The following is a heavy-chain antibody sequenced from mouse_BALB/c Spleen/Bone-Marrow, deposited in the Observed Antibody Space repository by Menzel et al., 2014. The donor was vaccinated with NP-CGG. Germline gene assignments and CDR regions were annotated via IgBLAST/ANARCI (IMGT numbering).Heavy chain of an antibody. Sequence: EVKLVESGGDLVKPGGSLKLSCAASGFTFSNYDMSWVRQTPDKRLEWVATISSGGSYTYFPDSVKGRFTISRDNAKNTLYLQMNSLKSEDAAMYYCARLTPDYAMDYWGQGTSVTVSS. D-gene: IGHD1-3*01. CDR1: GFTFSNYD. CDR3: ARLTPDYAMDY. J-gene: IGHJ4*01. CDR2: ISSGGSYT. V-gene: IGHV5-6*01.